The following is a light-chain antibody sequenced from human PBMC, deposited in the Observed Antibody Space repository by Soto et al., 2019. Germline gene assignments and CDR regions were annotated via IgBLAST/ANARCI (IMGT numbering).Light chain of an antibody. J-gene: IGKJ5*01. CDR1: QSISSY. CDR2: AAS. V-gene: IGKV1-39*01. CDR3: QQYNSYSYT. Sequence: DIQMTQSPSSLSAYVGDRVTITCRASQSISSYLNWYQQKPGKAPKVLIYAASSLQSGVPSRFSGSGSGTDFTLTISSLQPGDFATYYCQQYNSYSYTFGQGTRLEI.